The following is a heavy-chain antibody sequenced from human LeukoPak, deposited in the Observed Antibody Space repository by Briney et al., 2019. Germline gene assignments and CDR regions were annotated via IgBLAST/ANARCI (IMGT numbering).Heavy chain of an antibody. J-gene: IGHJ6*02. V-gene: IGHV4-4*09. CDR2: VYFSGST. CDR1: GGSISSYY. CDR3: ARCGDARIYYYGMDV. Sequence: PSETLSLTCTVCGGSISSYYWSWLRQPPGKGLEWIGYVYFSGSTNYNPSLKSQVTISVDTSKKQCSLRLSSVTAADTAVYYCARCGDARIYYYGMDVWGQGTTVTVSS. D-gene: IGHD7-27*01.